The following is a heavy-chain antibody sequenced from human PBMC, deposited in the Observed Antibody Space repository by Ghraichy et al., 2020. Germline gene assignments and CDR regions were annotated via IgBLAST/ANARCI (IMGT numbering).Heavy chain of an antibody. CDR1: GFTFRSYN. Sequence: GGSLRLSCAASGFTFRSYNMNWVRQAPGKGLEWVSPISSSSSKIYYADSVKGRFTISRDNAKNLLYLQMNSLRAEDTAVYYCARDQRTAGSHYSYYGVDVWGQGTTVTVSS. D-gene: IGHD2-15*01. CDR2: ISSSSSKI. J-gene: IGHJ6*02. V-gene: IGHV3-21*01. CDR3: ARDQRTAGSHYSYYGVDV.